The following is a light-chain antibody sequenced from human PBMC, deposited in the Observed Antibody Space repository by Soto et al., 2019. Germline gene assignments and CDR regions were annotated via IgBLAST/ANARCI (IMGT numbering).Light chain of an antibody. V-gene: IGKV3-20*01. CDR1: QSVSSTY. J-gene: IGKJ5*01. Sequence: EIVLTQSPVTLSLSSGERATLSCRASQSVSSTYLAWYQQKPGQAPRLLIYGASSRATGIPDRFSGSGSGTDFTLTISRLEPEDFAVYFCQQYGSSPRTFGQGTRLEIK. CDR2: GAS. CDR3: QQYGSSPRT.